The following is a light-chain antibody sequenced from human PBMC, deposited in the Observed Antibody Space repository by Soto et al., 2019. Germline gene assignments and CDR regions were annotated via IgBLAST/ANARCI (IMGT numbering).Light chain of an antibody. CDR2: GAS. V-gene: IGKV3-15*01. J-gene: IGKJ1*01. CDR3: QQYGSSGT. Sequence: EIVMTQSPATLSVSPGERVTLSCWARQSVGSNLAWYQQKPGQAPRLLIYGASTRATGIPARFSGSGSGRDFTLTISRLEPEDFAVYYCQQYGSSGTFGQGTKV. CDR1: QSVGSN.